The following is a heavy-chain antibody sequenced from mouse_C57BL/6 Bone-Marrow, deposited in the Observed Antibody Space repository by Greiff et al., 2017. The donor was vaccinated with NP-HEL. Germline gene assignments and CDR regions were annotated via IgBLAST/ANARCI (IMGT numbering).Heavy chain of an antibody. J-gene: IGHJ4*01. CDR2: IYPGDGDT. CDR1: GYAFSSSW. Sequence: QVQLKESGPELVKPGASVKISCKASGYAFSSSWMNWVKQRPGRGLEWIGRIYPGDGDTKYNGKFKGKATLTADKASSTAYMQLSSLTSEDSAVYFCARSLLRSNYAMDYWGQGTSVTVSS. CDR3: ARSLLRSNYAMDY. V-gene: IGHV1-82*01. D-gene: IGHD1-2*01.